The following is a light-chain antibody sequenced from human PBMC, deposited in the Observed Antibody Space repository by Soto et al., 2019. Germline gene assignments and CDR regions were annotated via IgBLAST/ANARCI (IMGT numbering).Light chain of an antibody. V-gene: IGKV1-8*01. J-gene: IGKJ1*01. CDR2: AAS. Sequence: MTQSPSSLSASVGDRVSITCRASQGISSYLAWYQQKPGKAPKLLIYAASTLQSGVPSRFSGSGSGTDFTLTISCLQSEDFATYYCQQYYSYPQTFGQGTKVDIK. CDR3: QQYYSYPQT. CDR1: QGISSY.